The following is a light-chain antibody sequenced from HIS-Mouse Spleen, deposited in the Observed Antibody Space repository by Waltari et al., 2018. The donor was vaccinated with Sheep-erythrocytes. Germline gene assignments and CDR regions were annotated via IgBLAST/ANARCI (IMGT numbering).Light chain of an antibody. CDR1: KLGDKY. J-gene: IGLJ3*02. CDR2: QDS. CDR3: QAWDSSTAWV. V-gene: IGLV3-1*01. Sequence: SHELTQPPSVSVSPGQTASITCSGDKLGDKYACWYQQKPGQSPVLVIYQDSKRPSGIPGRFAGSNSGNTATLTISGTQAMDEADYYCQAWDSSTAWVFGGGTKLTVL.